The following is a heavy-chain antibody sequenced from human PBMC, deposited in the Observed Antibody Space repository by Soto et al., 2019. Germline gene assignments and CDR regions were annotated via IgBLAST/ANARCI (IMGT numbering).Heavy chain of an antibody. J-gene: IGHJ4*02. CDR3: ARGLISGSHYSGGWYYFDS. D-gene: IGHD1-26*01. Sequence: PSETLSLTCAVFGGSFNGYYWSWIRQPPGKGLEWIGEIDHSGSTNYNPSLKSRVTTSVDTSKNQFSLKLTSVTAADTAVYYCARGLISGSHYSGGWYYFDSWGQGTQVTVSS. CDR2: IDHSGST. CDR1: GGSFNGYY. V-gene: IGHV4-34*01.